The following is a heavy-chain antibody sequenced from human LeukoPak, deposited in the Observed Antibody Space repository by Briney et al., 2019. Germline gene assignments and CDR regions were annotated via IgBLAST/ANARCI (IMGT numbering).Heavy chain of an antibody. CDR2: IHTSSDT. V-gene: IGHV3-53*05. D-gene: IGHD6-19*01. Sequence: GGSLRLSCAASGLTGSHNYVSWVRQAPGKGLEWVSAIHTSSDTCYADSVKGRFTISRDNAKNSLYLQMNSLRVEDTAFYYCAKHGGSGWTAHYSYGLDVWGQGTTVTVSS. J-gene: IGHJ6*02. CDR3: AKHGGSGWTAHYSYGLDV. CDR1: GLTGSHNY.